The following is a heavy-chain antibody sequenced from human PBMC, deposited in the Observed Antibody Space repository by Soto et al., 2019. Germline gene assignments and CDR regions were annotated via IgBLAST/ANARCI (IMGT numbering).Heavy chain of an antibody. CDR2: IYYSGST. Sequence: QVQLQESGPGLVKPSQTLSLTCTVSGGSISSGGYYWSWIRQHPGKGLEWIGYIYYSGSTYYNPSLKSRVTISVDTSKNQFSLKLSSVTAADTAVYYCARDRLGLVAGKGEAWFDPWGQGTLVTVSS. CDR3: ARDRLGLVAGKGEAWFDP. D-gene: IGHD6-19*01. J-gene: IGHJ5*02. CDR1: GGSISSGGYY. V-gene: IGHV4-31*03.